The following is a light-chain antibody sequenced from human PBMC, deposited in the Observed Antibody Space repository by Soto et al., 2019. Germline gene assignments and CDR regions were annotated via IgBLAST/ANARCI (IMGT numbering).Light chain of an antibody. CDR3: QQYGTSRGT. V-gene: IGKV3-20*01. Sequence: EIVLTQSPGTLSLSPGERATLSCRASQSVSSSYLAWYQQKPGQAPRLLIYGASSRATGIPDRFSGSGSGTAFTLTISRLEPEDFAVYYCQQYGTSRGTCGQGTKVEIK. J-gene: IGKJ1*01. CDR2: GAS. CDR1: QSVSSSY.